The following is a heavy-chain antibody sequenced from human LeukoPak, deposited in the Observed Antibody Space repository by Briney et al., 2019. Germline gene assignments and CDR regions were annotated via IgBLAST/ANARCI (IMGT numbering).Heavy chain of an antibody. CDR1: GGSISSYY. J-gene: IGHJ4*02. V-gene: IGHV4-4*07. CDR2: IYTSGST. CDR3: ARSYYYDSSGYFDY. Sequence: SETLSLTCTVSGGSISSYYWSWLRQPAGKGLEWIGRIYTSGSTNYNPSLKSRVTISVDTSKNQFSLKLSSVTAADTAVYYCARSYYYDSSGYFDYWGQGTLVTVSS. D-gene: IGHD3-22*01.